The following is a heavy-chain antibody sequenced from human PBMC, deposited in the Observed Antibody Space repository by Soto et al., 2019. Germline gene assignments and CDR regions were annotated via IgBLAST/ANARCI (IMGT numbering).Heavy chain of an antibody. CDR1: VASINNTSYY. J-gene: IGHJ5*02. CDR2: IYYSGKT. D-gene: IGHD6-13*01. Sequence: PSETLSLTGTVSVASINNTSYYWGWILQSPGKGLEWIGNIYYSGKTYYSASLKSRVSISVDASRNQFSLRLSSVTAADTAVYYCGRPWGIGLTPPGPWGQGVLVTVSS. CDR3: GRPWGIGLTPPGP. V-gene: IGHV4-39*01.